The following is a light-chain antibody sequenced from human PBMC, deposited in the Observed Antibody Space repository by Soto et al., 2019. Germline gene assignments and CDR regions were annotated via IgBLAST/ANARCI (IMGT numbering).Light chain of an antibody. Sequence: EIVMTQSPATRSVFPGERATLSCRASQSVSSNLAWYQQKPGQVPRLLLYGVSTRATGIPARFIASGSGTEFTLTISSLQLEDFAVYYCQQYNNWPLTFGEGTKVEIK. CDR1: QSVSSN. CDR2: GVS. J-gene: IGKJ1*01. CDR3: QQYNNWPLT. V-gene: IGKV3-15*01.